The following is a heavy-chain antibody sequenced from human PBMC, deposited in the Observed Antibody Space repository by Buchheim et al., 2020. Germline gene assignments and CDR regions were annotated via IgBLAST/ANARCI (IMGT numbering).Heavy chain of an antibody. CDR3: AKVWGASARQTGGFDY. CDR1: GFTFSSYA. V-gene: IGHV3-23*01. Sequence: EVQLLESGGGLVQPGGSLRLSCAASGFTFSSYAMSWVRQAPGKGLEWVSAISGSGGSTYYAASVKGRFTLSIDNSKNTLDLQMNSLRAEDTAVYYCAKVWGASARQTGGFDYWGQGTL. CDR2: ISGSGGST. J-gene: IGHJ4*02. D-gene: IGHD1-26*01.